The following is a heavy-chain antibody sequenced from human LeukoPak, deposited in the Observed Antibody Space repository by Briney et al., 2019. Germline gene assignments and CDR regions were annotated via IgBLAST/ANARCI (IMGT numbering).Heavy chain of an antibody. D-gene: IGHD1-26*01. V-gene: IGHV3-7*01. J-gene: IGHJ4*02. CDR2: IKQDGSET. Sequence: SGGSLRLSCAASGFTFSSYWMSWVRQAPGKGLEWVASIKQDGSETYYMESVQGRFTISRDNDMNFLYLQLSSLRAEDTAVYYCTRENSGSLSLEYWGQGTLVTVSS. CDR3: TRENSGSLSLEY. CDR1: GFTFSSYW.